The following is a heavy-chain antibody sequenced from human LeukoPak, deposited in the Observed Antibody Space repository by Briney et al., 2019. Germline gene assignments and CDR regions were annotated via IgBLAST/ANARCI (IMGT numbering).Heavy chain of an antibody. Sequence: SETLALTCTVSGGSISSYYWSWIRQPPGKGLEWIGYIYYSGSTNYNPSLKSRVTISVDTSKNQFSLKLSSVTAADTAVYYCALGRVRNWYFDLWGRGTLVTVSS. D-gene: IGHD3-10*01. CDR2: IYYSGST. CDR3: ALGRVRNWYFDL. J-gene: IGHJ2*01. V-gene: IGHV4-59*01. CDR1: GGSISSYY.